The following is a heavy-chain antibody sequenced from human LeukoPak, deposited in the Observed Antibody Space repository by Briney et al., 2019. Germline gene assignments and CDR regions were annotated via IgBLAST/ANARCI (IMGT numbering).Heavy chain of an antibody. CDR1: GFTFSSYA. D-gene: IGHD6-19*01. CDR2: ISYDGSNK. Sequence: GGSLRLSCAASGFTFSSYAMHWVRQAPGKGLEWVAVISYDGSNKYYAGSVKGRFTISRDNSKNTLYLQMNSLRAEDTAVYYCARVFAVAGQYYFDYWGQGTLVTVSS. J-gene: IGHJ4*02. CDR3: ARVFAVAGQYYFDY. V-gene: IGHV3-30*04.